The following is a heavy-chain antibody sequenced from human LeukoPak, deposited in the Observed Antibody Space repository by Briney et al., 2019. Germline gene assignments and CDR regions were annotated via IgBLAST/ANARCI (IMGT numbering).Heavy chain of an antibody. CDR3: ARDLSSARVIADAFDI. CDR2: ISSSSSYI. D-gene: IGHD2/OR15-2a*01. Sequence: GGSLRLSCAASGFTFSSYSMNWVRQAPGKGLEWASSISSSSSYIYYADSVKGRFTISRDNAKNSLYLQMNSLRAEDTAVYYCARDLSSARVIADAFDIWGQGTMVTVSS. CDR1: GFTFSSYS. V-gene: IGHV3-21*01. J-gene: IGHJ3*02.